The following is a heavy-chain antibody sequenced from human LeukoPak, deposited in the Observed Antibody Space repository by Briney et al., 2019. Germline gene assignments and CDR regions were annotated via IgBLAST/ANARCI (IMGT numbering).Heavy chain of an antibody. CDR2: HSHSGSA. D-gene: IGHD1/OR15-1a*01. Sequence: PSETLSLTCTVSGASINSDTYYWGWIRQPPGTGLEWIGTHSHSGSAYYNPSLRSRITMSLDTSENQLSLQLYSVTAADTAIYYCARYQTGTMFAVWGQGTLVTISS. CDR3: ARYQTGTMFAV. CDR1: GASINSDTYY. V-gene: IGHV4-39*07. J-gene: IGHJ4*02.